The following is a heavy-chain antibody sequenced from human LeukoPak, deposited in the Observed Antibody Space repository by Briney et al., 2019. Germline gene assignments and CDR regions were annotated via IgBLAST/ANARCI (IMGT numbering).Heavy chain of an antibody. CDR3: ARGAVVGTSGSFDY. D-gene: IGHD6-19*01. CDR1: GGSFSGYY. Sequence: SETLSLTCAVYGGSFSGYYWSWIRQPPGKGLEWIGEINHSGSTNYNPSLKSRVTISVDTSKNQFSLKLSSVTAADTAVYYCARGAVVGTSGSFDYWGQGTLVTVSS. V-gene: IGHV4-34*01. J-gene: IGHJ4*02. CDR2: INHSGST.